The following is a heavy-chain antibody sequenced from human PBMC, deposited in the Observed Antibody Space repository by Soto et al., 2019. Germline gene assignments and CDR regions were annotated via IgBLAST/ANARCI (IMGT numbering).Heavy chain of an antibody. D-gene: IGHD1-26*01. CDR3: ASKVGATTWSSFYYYYGMDV. CDR2: IYYSGST. J-gene: IGHJ6*02. Sequence: PSETLSLTCTVYGGSISSSSYYWGWIRQPPGKGLEWIGSIYYSGSTYYNPSLKSRVTISVDTSKNQFSLKLSSVTAADTAVYYCASKVGATTWSSFYYYYGMDVWGQGTTVT. CDR1: GGSISSSSYY. V-gene: IGHV4-39*01.